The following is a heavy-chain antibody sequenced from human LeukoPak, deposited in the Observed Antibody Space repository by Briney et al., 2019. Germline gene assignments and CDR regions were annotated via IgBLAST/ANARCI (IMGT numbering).Heavy chain of an antibody. CDR3: ASVVWYSSGNWFDP. J-gene: IGHJ5*02. CDR2: IKQDGSEK. V-gene: IGHV3-7*01. D-gene: IGHD6-25*01. Sequence: GGSLRLSCAASGFTFSSYWMSWVRQAPGKGLEWVANIKQDGSEKYYVDSVKGRFTISRDNAKNSLYLQMNSLRAEDTAVYYCASVVWYSSGNWFDPWGQGTLVTVSS. CDR1: GFTFSSYW.